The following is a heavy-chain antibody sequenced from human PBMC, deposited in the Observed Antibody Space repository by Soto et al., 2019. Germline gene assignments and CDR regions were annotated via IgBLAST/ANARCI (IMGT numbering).Heavy chain of an antibody. CDR3: ARDYSNNNWFDP. CDR2: INHSGST. CDR1: GGSFSGYY. D-gene: IGHD4-4*01. Sequence: SETLSLTCAVYGGSFSGYYWSWIRQPPGKGLEWIGEINHSGSTNYNPSLKSRVTISVDTSKNQFSLKLSSVTAADTAVYYCARDYSNNNWFDPWGQGTLVTVSS. J-gene: IGHJ5*02. V-gene: IGHV4-34*01.